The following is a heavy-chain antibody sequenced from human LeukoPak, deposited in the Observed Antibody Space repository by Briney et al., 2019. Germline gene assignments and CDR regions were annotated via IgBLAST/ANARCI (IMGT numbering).Heavy chain of an antibody. J-gene: IGHJ2*01. CDR2: ISASGDST. CDR3: ANLGIAVGCWYFHL. D-gene: IGHD7-27*01. V-gene: IGHV3-23*01. Sequence: GGSLRLSCAASGFTFSTYGLSWVRQAPGKGLEWVSSISASGDSTYYADSVKGRFTISRDNSKNMLFVQMNSLRADDTAVYYCANLGIAVGCWYFHLWGRGTLVTVSS. CDR1: GFTFSTYG.